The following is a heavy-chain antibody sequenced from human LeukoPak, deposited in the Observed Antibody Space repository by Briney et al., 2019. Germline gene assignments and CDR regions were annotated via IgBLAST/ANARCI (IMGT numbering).Heavy chain of an antibody. D-gene: IGHD5-18*01. V-gene: IGHV1-69*13. CDR1: GGTFSSYA. J-gene: IGHJ4*02. CDR3: ARVAGYSYGYRVPLYYLDY. Sequence: SVKVSCKASGGTFSSYAISWVRQAPGQGLEWMGGIIPIFGTANYAQKFQGRVTITADESTSTAYMELSSLRSEDTAVYYCARVAGYSYGYRVPLYYLDYWGQGTLVTVSS. CDR2: IIPIFGTA.